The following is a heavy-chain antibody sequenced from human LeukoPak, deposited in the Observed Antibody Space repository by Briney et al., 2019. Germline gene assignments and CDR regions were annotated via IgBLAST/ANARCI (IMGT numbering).Heavy chain of an antibody. Sequence: SETLSLTCTVSGSSVSSYYWSWIRQPPGKGLEWIGYIYYSGSTNYNPSLKSRITIAVDRSKNQFSLKLSSVTAADTAVYYCARNDGDIWGQGTMVTVSS. CDR1: GSSVSSYY. CDR2: IYYSGST. V-gene: IGHV4-59*08. J-gene: IGHJ3*02. D-gene: IGHD3-16*01. CDR3: ARNDGDI.